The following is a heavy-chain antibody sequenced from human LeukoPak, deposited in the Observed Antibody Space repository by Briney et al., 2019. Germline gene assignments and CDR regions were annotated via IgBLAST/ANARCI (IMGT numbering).Heavy chain of an antibody. D-gene: IGHD4-11*01. J-gene: IGHJ4*02. CDR3: AREDHSKYEY. CDR1: GFPFSSYW. V-gene: IGHV3-7*01. CDR2: IKQDGSEK. Sequence: GGSLRLSCVACGFPFSSYWMSWVRQAPGKGPEWVASIKQDGSEKFYVDSVKGRFTISKDNAKNSLYLQMNSLRAEDTAVYYCAREDHSKYEYWGQGTLVTVSS.